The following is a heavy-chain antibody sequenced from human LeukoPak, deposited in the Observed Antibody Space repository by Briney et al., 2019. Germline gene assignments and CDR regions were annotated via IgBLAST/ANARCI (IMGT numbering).Heavy chain of an antibody. V-gene: IGHV4-34*01. CDR2: INHSGST. D-gene: IGHD3-10*01. J-gene: IGHJ4*02. CDR1: GGSFSGYY. CDR3: ARVGGLWFGESSHASFDY. Sequence: SETLSLTCAVYGGSFSGYYWSWIRQPPGKGLEWIGEINHSGSTNYNPSLKSRVTISVDTSKNQFSLKLSSVTAADTAVYYCARVGGLWFGESSHASFDYWGQGTLVTVFS.